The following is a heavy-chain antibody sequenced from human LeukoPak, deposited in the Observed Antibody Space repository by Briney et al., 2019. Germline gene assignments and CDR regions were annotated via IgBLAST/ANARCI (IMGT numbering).Heavy chain of an antibody. CDR2: INAGNGNT. D-gene: IGHD6-13*01. CDR3: SRVGAAAGPYYFDH. CDR1: AYTFTNYA. Sequence: ASVKVSCKASAYTFTNYAIHWVRQAPGQRLEWMGWINAGNGNTKYSQKIQGRVSITRDTSASTAYMELSSLRSEDTAVYYCSRVGAAAGPYYFDHWGQGTLVTVSS. J-gene: IGHJ4*02. V-gene: IGHV1-3*01.